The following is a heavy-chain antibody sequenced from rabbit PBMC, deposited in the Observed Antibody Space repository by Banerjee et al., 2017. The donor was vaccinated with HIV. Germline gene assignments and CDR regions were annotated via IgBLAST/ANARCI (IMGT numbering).Heavy chain of an antibody. CDR2: IYAGISGST. V-gene: IGHV1S45*01. D-gene: IGHD6-1*01. Sequence: QQQLEESGGGLVKPEGSLTLTCKASGFSFSSGYDMCWVRQAPGKGLEWIACIYAGISGSTYYANWAKGRFTISKTSSTTVTLQMTSLTAADTATYFCARGGFNSAGYVGYAFNLWGPGTLVTVS. CDR3: ARGGFNSAGYVGYAFNL. CDR1: GFSFSSGYD. J-gene: IGHJ4*01.